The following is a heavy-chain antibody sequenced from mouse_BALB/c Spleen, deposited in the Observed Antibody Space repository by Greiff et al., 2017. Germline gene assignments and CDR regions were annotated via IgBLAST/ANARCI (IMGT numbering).Heavy chain of an antibody. CDR3: ARDYEGYAMDY. V-gene: IGHV5-9-4*01. D-gene: IGHD2-12*01. CDR1: GFTFSSYA. Sequence: EVMLVESGGGLVKPGGSLKLSCAASGFTFSSYAMSWVRQSPEKRLEWVAEISSGGSYTYYPDTVTGRFTISRDNAKNTLYLEMSSLRSEDTAMYYCARDYEGYAMDYWGQGTSVTVSS. CDR2: ISSGGSYT. J-gene: IGHJ4*01.